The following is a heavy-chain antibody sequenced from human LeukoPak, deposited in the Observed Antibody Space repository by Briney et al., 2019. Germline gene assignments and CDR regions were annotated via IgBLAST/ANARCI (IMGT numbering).Heavy chain of an antibody. CDR1: GGSISSYY. CDR2: IYTAGST. J-gene: IGHJ3*02. V-gene: IGHV4-4*07. Sequence: SETLSLTCTVSGGSISSYYWNWIRQPAGKGLEWIGGIYTAGSTNYNPSLKSRVTMSVDTSKSQFSLKLSSVTAADTAMYYCERTLYYGDFADDAFDIWGQGTMFTVSS. D-gene: IGHD4-17*01. CDR3: ERTLYYGDFADDAFDI.